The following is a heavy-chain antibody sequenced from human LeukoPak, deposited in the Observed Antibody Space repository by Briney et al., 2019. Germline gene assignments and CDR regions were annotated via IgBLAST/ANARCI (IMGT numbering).Heavy chain of an antibody. J-gene: IGHJ4*02. CDR3: AKRIAYGSGSYYFDY. CDR2: ISDSGGST. D-gene: IGHD3-10*01. V-gene: IGHV3-23*01. Sequence: GGSLRLSCAASGFTFRSYAMSWVRQAPGKGLEWVSGISDSGGSTYYADSVKGRFTISRDNSKNTLYLQMNSLRAEDTAVYYCAKRIAYGSGSYYFDYWGQGTLATVSS. CDR1: GFTFRSYA.